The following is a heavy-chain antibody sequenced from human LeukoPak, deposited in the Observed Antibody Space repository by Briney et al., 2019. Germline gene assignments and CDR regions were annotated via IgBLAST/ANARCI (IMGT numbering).Heavy chain of an antibody. CDR1: GYTFTSYD. CDR3: AGGGDILTGYSHRSYYYYMDV. D-gene: IGHD3-9*01. J-gene: IGHJ6*03. Sequence: ASVKVSCKASGYTFTSYDINWVRQATGQGLEWMGWMNPNSGNTGYAQKFQGRVTITRNTSISTAYMELRSLRSDDTAVYYCAGGGDILTGYSHRSYYYYMDVWGKGTTVTISS. V-gene: IGHV1-8*03. CDR2: MNPNSGNT.